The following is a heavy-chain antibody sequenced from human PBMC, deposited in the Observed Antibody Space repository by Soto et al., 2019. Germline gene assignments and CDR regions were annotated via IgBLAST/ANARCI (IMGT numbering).Heavy chain of an antibody. J-gene: IGHJ3*02. CDR3: AKDPLQLKGGDDAFDI. CDR2: ISGSGGST. V-gene: IGHV3-23*01. D-gene: IGHD1-1*01. Sequence: EVQLLESGGGLVQPGGSLRLSCAASGFTFSSYAMSWVRQAPGKGLEWVSAISGSGGSTYYADSVKGRFTISRDNSKNTLYLQMNSLRAEVTAVYYCAKDPLQLKGGDDAFDIWGQGTMVTVSS. CDR1: GFTFSSYA.